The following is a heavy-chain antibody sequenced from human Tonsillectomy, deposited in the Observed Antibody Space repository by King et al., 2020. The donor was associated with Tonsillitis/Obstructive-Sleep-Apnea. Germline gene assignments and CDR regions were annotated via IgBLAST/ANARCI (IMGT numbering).Heavy chain of an antibody. D-gene: IGHD1-14*01. CDR2: ISSSGSTI. J-gene: IGHJ4*02. CDR1: GFTFSSYE. V-gene: IGHV3-48*03. Sequence: VQLVESGGGLVQPGGSLRLSCAASGFTFSSYEMNWVRQAPGKGLEWVSYISSSGSTIYYADSVKGRFTISRDNAKNSLYLQMNSLRAEDTAVYYCARVYKGSYNFDYWGQGTLVTVSS. CDR3: ARVYKGSYNFDY.